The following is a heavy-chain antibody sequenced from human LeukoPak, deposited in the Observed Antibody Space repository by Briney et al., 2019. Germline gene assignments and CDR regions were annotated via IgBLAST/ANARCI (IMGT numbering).Heavy chain of an antibody. CDR3: ARPIAATWSDYYYMDV. CDR2: ISAYNGNT. CDR1: GYTFTSYG. J-gene: IGHJ6*03. V-gene: IGHV1-18*01. Sequence: GASVKVSCKASGYTFTSYGISWVRQAPGQGLEWMGWISAYNGNTNYAQKLQGRVTMTTDTSTSTAYMELRSLRSDDTAVYYCARPIAATWSDYYYMDVWGKGTTVTVSS. D-gene: IGHD6-13*01.